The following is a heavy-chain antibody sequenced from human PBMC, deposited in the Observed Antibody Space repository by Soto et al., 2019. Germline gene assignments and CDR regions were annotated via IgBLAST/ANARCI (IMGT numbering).Heavy chain of an antibody. CDR1: GFGFSNAW. CDR3: VSASPNCSSTSCYTGKSWFDP. V-gene: IGHV3-23*04. CDR2: ISGSGGST. D-gene: IGHD2-2*02. Sequence: EVQLVESGGGFVKPGGSLRISCAASGFGFSNAWMSWVRQAPGKGLEWVSAISGSGGSTYYADSVKGRFTISRDNSKNTLYLQMNSLRAEDTAVYYCVSASPNCSSTSCYTGKSWFDPWGQGTLVTVSS. J-gene: IGHJ5*02.